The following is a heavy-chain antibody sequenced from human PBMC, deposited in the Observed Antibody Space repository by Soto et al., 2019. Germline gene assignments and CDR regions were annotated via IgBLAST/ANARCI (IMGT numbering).Heavy chain of an antibody. CDR2: LSGSGATT. D-gene: IGHD6-19*01. Sequence: LRLSCAASGFTFSSYVMIWVGQAPGKGLEWVSGLSGSGATTYYADPVKGRFTISRDNSENTLYLQMNSLRAEDTAVYYCAKGAVALGYFEPWGQGTLVTVSS. CDR1: GFTFSSYV. J-gene: IGHJ5*02. CDR3: AKGAVALGYFEP. V-gene: IGHV3-23*01.